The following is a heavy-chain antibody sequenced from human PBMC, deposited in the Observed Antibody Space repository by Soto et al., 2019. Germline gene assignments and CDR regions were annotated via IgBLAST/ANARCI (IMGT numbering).Heavy chain of an antibody. D-gene: IGHD1-7*01. V-gene: IGHV1-8*01. CDR3: ARGITGTTFAFYYYYYMDV. CDR1: GYTFTSSD. Sequence: ASVKVSCKASGYTFTSSDINWVRQATGQGLEWMGWMNPNSGNTGYAQKFQGRVTMTRNTSISTAYMELSSLRSEDTAVYYCARGITGTTFAFYYYYYMDVWGKGTTVTVSS. J-gene: IGHJ6*03. CDR2: MNPNSGNT.